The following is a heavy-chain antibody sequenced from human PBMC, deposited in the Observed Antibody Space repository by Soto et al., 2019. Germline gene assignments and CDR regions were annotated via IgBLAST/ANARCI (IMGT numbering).Heavy chain of an antibody. J-gene: IGHJ4*02. CDR1: GGSISSYY. Sequence: QVQLQESGPGLVKPSETLSLTCTVSGGSISSYYWSWIRQPPGKGLEWIGYIYYSGSTNYNPSLKSRVTIAVDTSKHQFSLKLSSVTAADTAVYYCARADDYCGGDCYLPYYFDYWGQGTLVTVSS. D-gene: IGHD2-21*02. V-gene: IGHV4-59*01. CDR2: IYYSGST. CDR3: ARADDYCGGDCYLPYYFDY.